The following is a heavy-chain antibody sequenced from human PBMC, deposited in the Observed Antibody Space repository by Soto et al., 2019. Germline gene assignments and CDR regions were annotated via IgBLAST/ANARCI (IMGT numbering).Heavy chain of an antibody. V-gene: IGHV3-30*18. J-gene: IGHJ4*02. D-gene: IGHD6-19*01. CDR2: ISYDGSNK. CDR3: VKDQGSGWYYFDY. Sequence: PGGSLRLSCAASGFSVSSSHMIWVRQAPGKGLEWVAVISYDGSNKYYADSVKGRFTISRDNSKNTLYLQMNSLRAEDTAVYYCVKDQGSGWYYFDYWGQGTLVTVSS. CDR1: GFSVSSSH.